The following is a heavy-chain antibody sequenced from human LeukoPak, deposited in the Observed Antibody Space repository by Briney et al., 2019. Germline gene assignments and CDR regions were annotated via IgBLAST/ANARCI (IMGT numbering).Heavy chain of an antibody. CDR3: ARVQTPYYGGDEIGY. V-gene: IGHV3-74*01. D-gene: IGHD2-21*01. CDR1: GFIFSSYW. Sequence: GGSLRLSCAASGFIFSSYWMHWVRHAPGKGLAWVSRINTDGSSTSYADSVKGRFTISRDNAKNTLYLQMNSLRAEDTAVYYCARVQTPYYGGDEIGYWGQGTLVTVSS. CDR2: INTDGSST. J-gene: IGHJ4*02.